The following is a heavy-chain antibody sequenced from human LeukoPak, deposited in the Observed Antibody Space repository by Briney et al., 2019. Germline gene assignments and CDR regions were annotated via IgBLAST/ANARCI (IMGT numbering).Heavy chain of an antibody. V-gene: IGHV3-48*03. Sequence: PGGSLRLSCAASGFTFSSYEMNWVRQAPGKGLEWVSYISSSGYTIYYADSVRGRFTTSRDNAKNSLYLQMNSLRAEDTAVYYCARDPGCSGGSCYSPYFDYWGQGTLVTVSS. J-gene: IGHJ4*02. D-gene: IGHD2-15*01. CDR2: ISSSGYTI. CDR3: ARDPGCSGGSCYSPYFDY. CDR1: GFTFSSYE.